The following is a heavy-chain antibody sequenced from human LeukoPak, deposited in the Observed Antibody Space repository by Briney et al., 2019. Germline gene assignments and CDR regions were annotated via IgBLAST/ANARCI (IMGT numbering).Heavy chain of an antibody. J-gene: IGHJ6*02. CDR3: ARVPYYSDSSGYYPVYYYGMDV. V-gene: IGHV4-34*01. D-gene: IGHD3-22*01. Sequence: KPPQTLCLTCALYGGSLRGYDCSWICQPPRQGLEWSGEINNSGITNYKPSLKSRVPISVDTTKNQFSLKLSSVTAADTAVYYCARVPYYSDSSGYYPVYYYGMDVWGQGTTVTVSS. CDR2: INNSGIT. CDR1: GGSLRGYD.